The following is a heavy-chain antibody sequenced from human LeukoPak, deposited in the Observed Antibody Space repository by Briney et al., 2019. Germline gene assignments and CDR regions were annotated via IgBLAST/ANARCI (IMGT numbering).Heavy chain of an antibody. D-gene: IGHD5-18*01. CDR3: ARVQLLFDY. CDR2: IYYSGST. CDR1: GGSISSYY. V-gene: IGHV4-59*08. J-gene: IGHJ4*02. Sequence: SETLSLTCTVLGGSISSYYWSWIRQPPGKGLEWIGYIYYSGSTDYNPSLKSRVTISVDTSKNQFSLKLSSVTAADMAVYYCARVQLLFDYWGQGTLVTVSS.